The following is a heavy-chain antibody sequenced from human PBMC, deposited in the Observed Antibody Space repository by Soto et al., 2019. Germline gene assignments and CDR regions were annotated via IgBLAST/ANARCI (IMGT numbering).Heavy chain of an antibody. V-gene: IGHV3-23*01. CDR2: INGDGETT. CDR3: AKARTRPVVTHVGFEP. J-gene: IGHJ5*02. D-gene: IGHD2-21*02. Sequence: PREALLLPCVGSDFLFSTFAMSWVRQAPGPGLEWVSGINGDGETTYYADSVKGRFTVSRDNSKNTLYLQMDSLTANDTALYFCAKARTRPVVTHVGFEPWG. CDR1: DFLFSTFA.